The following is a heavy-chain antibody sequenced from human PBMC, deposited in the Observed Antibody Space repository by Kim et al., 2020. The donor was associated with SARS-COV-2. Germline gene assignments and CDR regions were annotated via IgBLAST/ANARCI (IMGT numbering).Heavy chain of an antibody. V-gene: IGHV4-39*01. CDR2: IYYSGST. CDR1: GGSISSSSYY. D-gene: IGHD4-17*01. CDR3: ARASVTTYWFDP. Sequence: SETLSLTCTVSGGSISSSSYYWGWIRQPPGKGLEWIGSIYYSGSTYYNPSLKSRFTISVDTSKNQFSLKLSSVTAADTAVYYCARASVTTYWFDPWGQGTLVTVSA. J-gene: IGHJ5*02.